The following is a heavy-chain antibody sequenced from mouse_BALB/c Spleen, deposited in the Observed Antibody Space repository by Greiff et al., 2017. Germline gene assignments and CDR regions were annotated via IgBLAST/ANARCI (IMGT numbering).Heavy chain of an antibody. D-gene: IGHD1-2*01. CDR3: ARVGGYGRAWFAY. CDR1: GDSITSGY. J-gene: IGHJ3*01. Sequence: DVKLVESGPSLVKPSQTLSLTCSVTGDSITSGYWNWIRKFPGNKLEYMGYISYSGSTYYNPSLKSRISITRDTSKNQYYLQLNSVTTEDTATYYCARVGGYGRAWFAYWGQGTLVTVSA. CDR2: ISYSGST. V-gene: IGHV3-8*02.